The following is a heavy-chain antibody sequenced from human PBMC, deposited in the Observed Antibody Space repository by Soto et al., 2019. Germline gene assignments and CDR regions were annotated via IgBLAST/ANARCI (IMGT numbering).Heavy chain of an antibody. V-gene: IGHV3-21*01. Sequence: GGSLRLSCAASGFTFSSYSMNWVRQAPGKGLEWVSSISSSSSYIYYADSVKGRFTISRDNAKNSLYLQMNSLRAEDTAVYYCARVMQTGVPSTGAFDIWGQGTMVTVSS. J-gene: IGHJ3*02. CDR3: ARVMQTGVPSTGAFDI. CDR1: GFTFSSYS. CDR2: ISSSSSYI. D-gene: IGHD3-10*01.